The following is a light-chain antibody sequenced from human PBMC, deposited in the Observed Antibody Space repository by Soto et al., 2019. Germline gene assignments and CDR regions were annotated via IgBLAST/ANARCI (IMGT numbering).Light chain of an antibody. CDR1: QSVLYSADGNNY. V-gene: IGKV4-1*01. CDR2: WAS. CDR3: HQYYSTPWT. Sequence: DIVMSQSPDSLAVSLGERATINCKSSQSVLYSADGNNYLAWYQQKPGQPPKLLIYWASNRESGVPDRFSGSGSETDFTLTISSLQAEDVAVYYCHQYYSTPWTFGHGTKVEIK. J-gene: IGKJ1*01.